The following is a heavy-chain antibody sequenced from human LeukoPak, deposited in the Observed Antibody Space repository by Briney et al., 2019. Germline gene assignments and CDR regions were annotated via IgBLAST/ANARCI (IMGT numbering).Heavy chain of an antibody. CDR1: GGSISSYY. J-gene: IGHJ3*02. V-gene: IGHV4-59*01. Sequence: SETLSLTCSVSGGSISSYYWSWVRQPPGKGLAWIGYIYYSGRTNYNPSLKSRVTISVETSKNQFSLKLSSVTAADTAVYYCARVSFGFLNALDIWGQGTMVTVSS. D-gene: IGHD2/OR15-2a*01. CDR3: ARVSFGFLNALDI. CDR2: IYYSGRT.